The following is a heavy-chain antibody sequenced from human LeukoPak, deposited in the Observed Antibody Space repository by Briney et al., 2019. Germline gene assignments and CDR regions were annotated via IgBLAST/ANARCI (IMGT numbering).Heavy chain of an antibody. D-gene: IGHD1-1*01. CDR2: ISSSSSYI. CDR1: GFTFSSYG. Sequence: PGRSLRLSCAASGFTFSSYGMHWVRQAPGKGLEWVSSISSSSSYIYYADSVKGRFTISRDNAKNSLYLQTNSLRAEDTAVYYCARAKLERPSFDYWGQGTLVTVSS. V-gene: IGHV3-21*01. J-gene: IGHJ4*02. CDR3: ARAKLERPSFDY.